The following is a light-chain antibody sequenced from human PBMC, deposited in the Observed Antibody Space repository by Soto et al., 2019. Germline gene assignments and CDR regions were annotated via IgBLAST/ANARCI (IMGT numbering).Light chain of an antibody. J-gene: IGKJ5*01. CDR1: QGVGTY. Sequence: EILLTQSPSTLSLSAGERATLSCRASQGVGTYLAWYQQKPGQAPRLLIYDASYRATGIPARFSGSGSGTDFTLTISSLEPEDFELYYCQQRNNWPVTFGQGTRLEIK. CDR2: DAS. CDR3: QQRNNWPVT. V-gene: IGKV3-11*01.